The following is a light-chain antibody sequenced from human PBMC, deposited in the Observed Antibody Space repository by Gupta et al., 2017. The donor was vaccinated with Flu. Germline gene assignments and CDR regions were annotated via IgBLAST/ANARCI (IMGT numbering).Light chain of an antibody. CDR3: SSYTSSSTLVV. CDR2: EVS. CDR1: SSDVGGYNY. V-gene: IGLV2-14*01. Sequence: SSDVGGYNYVSWYQQNPGKAPKLMIYEVSNRPSGVSNRFSGSKSGNTASLTISGLQAEDEADYYCSSYTSSSTLVVFGGGTKLTVL. J-gene: IGLJ2*01.